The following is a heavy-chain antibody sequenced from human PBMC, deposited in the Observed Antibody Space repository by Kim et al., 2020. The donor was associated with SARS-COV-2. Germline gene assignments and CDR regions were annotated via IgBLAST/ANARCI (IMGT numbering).Heavy chain of an antibody. J-gene: IGHJ4*02. V-gene: IGHV3-9*01. CDR3: TRGQPSTVTTLYYFDS. CDR2: IFWNRGSI. CDR1: GFTFHDYA. Sequence: GGSLRLSCAASGFTFHDYAMHWVRQAPGKGLEWVSGIFWNRGSIGYADSVKGRFTISRDNATKSLYLQINSLRSEDTAFYYCTRGQPSTVTTLYYFDSWGRGTLVTVSS. D-gene: IGHD4-4*01.